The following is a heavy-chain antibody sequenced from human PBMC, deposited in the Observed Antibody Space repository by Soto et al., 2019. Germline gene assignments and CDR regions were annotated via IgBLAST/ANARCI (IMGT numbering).Heavy chain of an antibody. J-gene: IGHJ6*02. CDR2: IIPIFGTA. CDR3: ATRSRYYYDSSGYYPLGYYYYGMDV. CDR1: GGTFSSYA. V-gene: IGHV1-69*01. D-gene: IGHD3-22*01. Sequence: QVQLVQSGAEVKKPGSSVKVSCKASGGTFSSYAISWVRQAPGQGLEWMGGIIPIFGTANYAQKFQGRVTITADESTSTAYMELRSLRSEDTAVYYCATRSRYYYDSSGYYPLGYYYYGMDVWGQGTTVTVSS.